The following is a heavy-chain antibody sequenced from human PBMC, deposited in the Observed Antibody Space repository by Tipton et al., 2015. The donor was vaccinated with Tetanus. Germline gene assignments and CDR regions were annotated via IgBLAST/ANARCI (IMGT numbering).Heavy chain of an antibody. V-gene: IGHV3-21*01. CDR1: GFSFSNYK. J-gene: IGHJ4*02. CDR3: VSGSALGN. CDR2: ISSTSRYI. D-gene: IGHD6-25*01. Sequence: SLRLSCEVSGFSFSNYKMNWVRQGPGRGLEWVSSISSTSRYINYADSVKGRFTISRDNAKNSLFLEMNSLRADDTAVYYCVSGSALGNWGQGTLVTVSS.